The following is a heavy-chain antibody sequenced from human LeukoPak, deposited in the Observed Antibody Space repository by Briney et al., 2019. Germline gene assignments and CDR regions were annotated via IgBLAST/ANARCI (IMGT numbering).Heavy chain of an antibody. Sequence: PSQTLSLTCTVSGGSISSGSYYWSWIRQPAGKGLEWIGRIYTSGSTNYNPSLKSRVTISVDTSKNQFSLKLSSVTAADTAVYYCARDLYYYDNSVGYWGQGTLVTVSS. CDR2: IYTSGST. D-gene: IGHD3-22*01. J-gene: IGHJ4*02. CDR3: ARDLYYYDNSVGY. V-gene: IGHV4-61*02. CDR1: GGSISSGSYY.